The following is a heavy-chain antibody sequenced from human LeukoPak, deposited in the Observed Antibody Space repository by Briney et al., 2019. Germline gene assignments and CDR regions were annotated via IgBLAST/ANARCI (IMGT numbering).Heavy chain of an antibody. CDR1: GLTFSSSW. CDR2: INPAGSQK. D-gene: IGHD1-26*01. J-gene: IGHJ5*02. V-gene: IGHV3-7*01. Sequence: PGGSLRLSCAASGLTFSSSWMNWVRQAPGKGLEWVANINPAGSQKNYVDSVKGRFTISRDNAMNSVFLQIDSLRAEDTGVYYCARYSGSLPGWLDPWGQGTLVTVSS. CDR3: ARYSGSLPGWLDP.